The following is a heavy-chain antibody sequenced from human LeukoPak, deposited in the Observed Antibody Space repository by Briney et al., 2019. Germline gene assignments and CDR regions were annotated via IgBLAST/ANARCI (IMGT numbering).Heavy chain of an antibody. Sequence: SVKVSCKASGGTFSSYAISWVRQAPGQGLEWMGRIIPILGIANYAQKFQGRVTMTTDTSTSTAYMELRSLRSDDTAVYYCARGEKPYDYWGQGTLVSVSS. V-gene: IGHV1-69*04. CDR3: ARGEKPYDY. J-gene: IGHJ4*02. D-gene: IGHD1-26*01. CDR2: IIPILGIA. CDR1: GGTFSSYA.